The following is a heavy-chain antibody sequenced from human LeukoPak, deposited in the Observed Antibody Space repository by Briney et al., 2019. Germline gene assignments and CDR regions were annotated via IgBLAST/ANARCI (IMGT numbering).Heavy chain of an antibody. CDR1: GGSISNYY. V-gene: IGHV4-59*08. J-gene: IGHJ2*01. CDR3: ARPDSGRYWYFDL. D-gene: IGHD3-10*01. CDR2: IYYSGST. Sequence: SETLSLTCTVSGGSISNYYWTWIRQPPGKGLEWIGYIYYSGSTNYNPSLKSRVTISVDTSKNQFSLKLTSVTAADTAVYYCARPDSGRYWYFDLWGRGTLVTVSS.